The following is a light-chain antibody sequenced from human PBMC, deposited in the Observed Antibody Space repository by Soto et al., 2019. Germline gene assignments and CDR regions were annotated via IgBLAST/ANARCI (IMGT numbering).Light chain of an antibody. J-gene: IGLJ2*01. CDR1: SSDVGGSNF. V-gene: IGLV2-14*03. CDR2: DVA. Sequence: QSALTQPASVSASPGQSITISCTGTSSDVGGSNFVSWYQQHPGKPPKLIIYDVATRPSGVSNRFSGSKSGSTASLIISRLQTEDEADYYCSSYTSSSRVVFGGGTKLTVL. CDR3: SSYTSSSRVV.